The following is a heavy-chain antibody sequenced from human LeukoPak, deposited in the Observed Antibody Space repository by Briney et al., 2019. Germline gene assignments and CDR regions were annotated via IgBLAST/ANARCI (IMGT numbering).Heavy chain of an antibody. CDR3: AKSGRYCSGGSCYQEASLDY. J-gene: IGHJ4*02. D-gene: IGHD2-15*01. V-gene: IGHV3-7*03. Sequence: GGSLRLSCAASGFTFSTYWMTWVRQAPGEGLEWVANMNEDGSEKYYVDSVKGRFAISRDNAKNSLYLQMNTLRAEDTAIYYCAKSGRYCSGGSCYQEASLDYWGQGTLVTVSS. CDR2: MNEDGSEK. CDR1: GFTFSTYW.